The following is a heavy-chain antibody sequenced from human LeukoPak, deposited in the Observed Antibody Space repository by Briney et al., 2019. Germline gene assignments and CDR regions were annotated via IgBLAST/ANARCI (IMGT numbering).Heavy chain of an antibody. CDR1: GFTFSSYN. Sequence: GGSLRLSCAASGFTFSSYNMNWVRQAPGKGLEWVSSITSSSSYIYYADSVKGRFTISRDNAKNSLYLQMNSLRAEDTAMYFCARVRSGSQSYYDYHYMDVWGKGTTVTVSS. J-gene: IGHJ6*03. D-gene: IGHD1-26*01. CDR3: ARVRSGSQSYYDYHYMDV. CDR2: ITSSSSYI. V-gene: IGHV3-21*06.